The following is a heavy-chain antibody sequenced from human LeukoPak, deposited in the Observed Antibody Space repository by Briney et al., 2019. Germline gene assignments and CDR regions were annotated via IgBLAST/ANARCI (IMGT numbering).Heavy chain of an antibody. D-gene: IGHD2/OR15-2a*01. CDR1: GYTLTELS. V-gene: IGHV1-24*01. CDR3: ATGPRLDPNMYYDYYMDV. Sequence: ASVKVSCKVSGYTLTELSMHWVRQTPGKGLEWMGGFDPEDGETIYAQKLQGRVTMTEDTSTDTAYMELSSLRSEDTAVYYCATGPRLDPNMYYDYYMDVWGKGTTVTVSS. J-gene: IGHJ6*03. CDR2: FDPEDGET.